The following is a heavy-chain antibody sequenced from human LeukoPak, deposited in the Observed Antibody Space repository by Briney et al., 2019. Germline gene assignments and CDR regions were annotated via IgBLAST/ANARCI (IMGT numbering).Heavy chain of an antibody. D-gene: IGHD5-18*01. CDR2: ISYDGSNK. CDR3: ARGWDTAMYFDY. Sequence: GGSLRLSCAASGLTSTSYAIHWVRQAPGKGLGSVAVISYDGSNKYYADSVKGRFTISRDNSKKTLYLQMNSLRAEDTAVYYCARGWDTAMYFDYWGQGTLVTVSS. V-gene: IGHV3-30*04. CDR1: GLTSTSYA. J-gene: IGHJ4*02.